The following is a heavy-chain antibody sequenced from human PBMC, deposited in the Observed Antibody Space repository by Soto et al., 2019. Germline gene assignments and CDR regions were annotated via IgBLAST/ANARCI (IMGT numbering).Heavy chain of an antibody. CDR1: GFTFSDYY. V-gene: IGHV3-11*01. D-gene: IGHD6-13*01. Sequence: LRLSCAASGFTFSDYYMSWIRQAPGKGLEWVSYISSSGSTIYYADSVKGRFTISRDNAKNSLYLQMNSLRAEDTAVYYCARGRRSSWTRFDYWGQGTLVTVSS. CDR3: ARGRRSSWTRFDY. J-gene: IGHJ4*02. CDR2: ISSSGSTI.